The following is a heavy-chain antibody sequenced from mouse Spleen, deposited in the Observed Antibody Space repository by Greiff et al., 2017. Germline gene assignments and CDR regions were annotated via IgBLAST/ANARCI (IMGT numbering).Heavy chain of an antibody. CDR2: IRNKANGYTT. CDR3: ARDWSY. CDR1: GFTFTDYY. Sequence: EVKVVESGGGLVQPGGSLGLSCATSGFTFTDYYMSWVRQPPGKALEWLGFIRNKANGYTTEYSASVKGRFTISRDNSQSILYLQMNTLRAEDSATYYCARDWSYWGQGTLVTVSA. J-gene: IGHJ3*01. V-gene: IGHV7-3*02.